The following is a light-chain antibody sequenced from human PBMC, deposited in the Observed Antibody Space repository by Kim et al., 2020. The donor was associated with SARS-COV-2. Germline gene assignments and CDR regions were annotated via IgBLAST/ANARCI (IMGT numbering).Light chain of an antibody. Sequence: LYLSPGESATLSCRASQSVSSYLAWYQQKPGQAPRLLIYDASNRATGIPARFSGSGSGTDFTLTISSLEPEDFAVYYCQQRSNWYTFGQGTKLEI. V-gene: IGKV3-11*01. CDR1: QSVSSY. J-gene: IGKJ2*01. CDR2: DAS. CDR3: QQRSNWYT.